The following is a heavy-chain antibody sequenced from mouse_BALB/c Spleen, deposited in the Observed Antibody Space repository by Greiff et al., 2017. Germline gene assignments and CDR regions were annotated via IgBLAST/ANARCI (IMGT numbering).Heavy chain of an antibody. V-gene: IGHV5-17*02. CDR2: ISSGSSTI. J-gene: IGHJ2*01. CDR3: ARSGGTTVLYYFDY. D-gene: IGHD1-1*01. Sequence: EVQRVESGGGLVQPGGSRKLSCAASGFTFSSFGMHWVRQAPEKGLEWVAYISSGSSTIYYADTVKGRFTISRDNPKNTLFLQMTSLRSEDTAMYYCARSGGTTVLYYFDYWGQGTTLTVSS. CDR1: GFTFSSFG.